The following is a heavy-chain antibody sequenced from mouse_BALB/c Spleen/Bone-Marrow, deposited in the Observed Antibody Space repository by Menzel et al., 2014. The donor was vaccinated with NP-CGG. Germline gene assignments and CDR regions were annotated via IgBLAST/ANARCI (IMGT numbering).Heavy chain of an antibody. J-gene: IGHJ3*01. CDR1: DYTFTISP. V-gene: IGHV1-4*01. D-gene: IGHD3-2*02. Sequence: HLQSSRPNFSRPGASGKLSSASSDYTFTISPIHWTQQRPGQGLEWIGYINPSSAYTNYNQKFKDKTTLTADTSSSTADMELSSMTSEDSAVDYFAGGGTGQADWFA. CDR2: INPSSAYT. CDR3: AGGGTGQADWFA.